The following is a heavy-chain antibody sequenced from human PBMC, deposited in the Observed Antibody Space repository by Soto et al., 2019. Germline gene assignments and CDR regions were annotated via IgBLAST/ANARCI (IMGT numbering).Heavy chain of an antibody. V-gene: IGHV3-7*03. J-gene: IGHJ4*02. CDR1: GFTFSSYW. D-gene: IGHD3-22*01. CDR3: ARGRVYYYDSSGYYYFDY. Sequence: GGSLRLSCAASGFTFSSYWMSWVRQAPGKGLEWVANIKQDGSEKYYVDSVKGRFTISRDNAKNSLYLQMNSLRAEDTAVYYCARGRVYYYDSSGYYYFDYWGQGTLVTVS. CDR2: IKQDGSEK.